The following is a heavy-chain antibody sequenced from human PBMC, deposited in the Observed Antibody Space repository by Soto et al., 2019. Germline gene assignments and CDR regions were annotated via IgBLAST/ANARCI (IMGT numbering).Heavy chain of an antibody. Sequence: SETLSLTCTVSGGSISSSSYYWGWIRQPPGKGLEWIGSIYYSGSTYYNPSLKSRVTISVDTSKNQFSLKLSSVTAADTAVYYCAVVIVAARFDPWGQGTLVTVSS. V-gene: IGHV4-39*01. CDR2: IYYSGST. D-gene: IGHD2-15*01. CDR3: AVVIVAARFDP. J-gene: IGHJ5*02. CDR1: GGSISSSSYY.